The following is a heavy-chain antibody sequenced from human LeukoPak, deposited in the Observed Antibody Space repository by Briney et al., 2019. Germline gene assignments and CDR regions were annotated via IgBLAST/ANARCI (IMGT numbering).Heavy chain of an antibody. Sequence: QTGGSLRLSCAASGFTFSSYWMHWVRQAPGKGPVSVARTNRDGSSTAYADSVKGRFTISKDNAKNTLYLLMNSLRAEDTAVYYCARDSVEWYIFDYWGQGTLVTVSS. J-gene: IGHJ4*02. CDR2: TNRDGSST. CDR3: ARDSVEWYIFDY. CDR1: GFTFSSYW. D-gene: IGHD3-3*01. V-gene: IGHV3-74*01.